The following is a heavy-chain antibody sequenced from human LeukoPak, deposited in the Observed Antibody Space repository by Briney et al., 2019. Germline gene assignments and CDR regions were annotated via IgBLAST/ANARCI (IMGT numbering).Heavy chain of an antibody. V-gene: IGHV4-39*07. CDR1: GGSISSSSYY. J-gene: IGHJ4*02. D-gene: IGHD6-13*01. Sequence: KPSETLSLTCTVSGGSISSSSYYWGWIRQPPGKGLEWIGSIYYSGSTYYNPSLKSRVIISLDTSKKQFSLKLSSVTAADTAVYYCARGTHRRVASAGLYYFDYWGQGTLVTVSS. CDR3: ARGTHRRVASAGLYYFDY. CDR2: IYYSGST.